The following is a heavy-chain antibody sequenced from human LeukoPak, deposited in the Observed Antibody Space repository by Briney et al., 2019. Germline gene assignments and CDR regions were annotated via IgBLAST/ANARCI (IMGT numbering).Heavy chain of an antibody. CDR3: AKAFSISMIGS. CDR1: GFTFSTYS. Sequence: GGSLRLSCAASGFTFSTYSMNWVRQAPGKGLEWVSLISGSGGSTYYADSVKGRFTISRDTSKKTVDLQMNSLRAEDTALYYCAKAFSISMIGSWGQGTLVTVSS. D-gene: IGHD3-22*01. CDR2: ISGSGGST. V-gene: IGHV3-23*01. J-gene: IGHJ4*02.